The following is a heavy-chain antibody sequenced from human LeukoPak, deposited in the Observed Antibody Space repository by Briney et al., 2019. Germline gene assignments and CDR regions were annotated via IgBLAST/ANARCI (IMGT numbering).Heavy chain of an antibody. Sequence: ASVKVSCKASGYTFTSYGISWVRQAPGQGLEWMGWISAYNGNTNYAQKLQGRVTMTTDTSTSTAYMELRSLRSDDTAVYYCAGSERKVYYFDYWGQGTLVTVSS. CDR1: GYTFTSYG. CDR3: AGSERKVYYFDY. V-gene: IGHV1-18*01. CDR2: ISAYNGNT. D-gene: IGHD1-1*01. J-gene: IGHJ4*02.